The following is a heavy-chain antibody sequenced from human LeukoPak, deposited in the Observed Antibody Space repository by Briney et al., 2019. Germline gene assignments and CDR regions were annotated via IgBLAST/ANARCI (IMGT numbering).Heavy chain of an antibody. Sequence: GGSLRLSCAASGFTFSSYAMSWVRQAPGKGLEWVSAISGSGGSTYYADSVKGRYTISRDNSKNTLYLQMNSLRAEDTAVYYCATHYMTTVTTSFFYWGQGTLVTVSS. CDR3: ATHYMTTVTTSFFY. D-gene: IGHD4-17*01. J-gene: IGHJ4*02. CDR1: GFTFSSYA. CDR2: ISGSGGST. V-gene: IGHV3-23*01.